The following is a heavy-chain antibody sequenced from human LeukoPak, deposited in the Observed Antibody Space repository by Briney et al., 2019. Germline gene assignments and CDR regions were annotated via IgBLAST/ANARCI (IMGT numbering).Heavy chain of an antibody. CDR1: GGTFSTYA. D-gene: IGHD3-22*01. V-gene: IGHV1-69*06. CDR3: ARDTPPLVVITGGSAFDI. J-gene: IGHJ3*02. Sequence: SVKVSCKASGGTFSTYAINWVRQAPGQGLERMGGIIPMFGTANYAHQGRVTITADKSTSTAYMELTSLTSDDTAVYYCARDTPPLVVITGGSAFDIWGQGTMVTVSS. CDR2: IIPMFGTA.